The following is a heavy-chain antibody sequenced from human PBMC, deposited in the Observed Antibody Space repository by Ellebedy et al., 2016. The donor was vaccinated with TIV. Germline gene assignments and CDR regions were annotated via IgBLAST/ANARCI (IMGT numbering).Heavy chain of an antibody. CDR3: AKVRRTIVVVTAIDY. Sequence: PRGSLRLSCAASGFIFDNYGMHWVRQAPGKGLEWVAFIRYDGTNDLYADSVKGRFTISRDNSKDTVYLQMNSLRVEDTALYYCAKVRRTIVVVTAIDYWGRGTLVTVSS. CDR2: IRYDGTND. D-gene: IGHD2-21*02. CDR1: GFIFDNYG. J-gene: IGHJ4*02. V-gene: IGHV3-30*02.